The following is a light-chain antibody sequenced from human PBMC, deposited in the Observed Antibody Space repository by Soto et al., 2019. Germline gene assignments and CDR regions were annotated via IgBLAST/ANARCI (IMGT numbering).Light chain of an antibody. CDR2: DAS. CDR1: QSVSRY. J-gene: IGKJ4*01. CDR3: HQRSNWPST. V-gene: IGKV3-11*01. Sequence: EIVLTQSPATLSLSPGERATHSCRASQSVSRYLAWYQQKPGQAPRLLIYDASNRASGIPARFSGSGSGTDFTFIITSLEPEDFAVYYCHQRSNWPSTFGGGTKVDIK.